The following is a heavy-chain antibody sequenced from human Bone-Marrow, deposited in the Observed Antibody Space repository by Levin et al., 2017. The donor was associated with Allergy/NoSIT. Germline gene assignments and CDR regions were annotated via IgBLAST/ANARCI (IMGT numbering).Heavy chain of an antibody. Sequence: GGSLRLSCAASGFTFSSYAMSWVRQAPGKGLEWVSGISGSGDSTYYADSVKGHFTISRDNSKNTLYLQMNSLRAEDTAVYYCAKTRSGMVRGVFDYWGQGTLVTVSS. V-gene: IGHV3-23*01. J-gene: IGHJ4*02. D-gene: IGHD3-10*01. CDR2: ISGSGDST. CDR3: AKTRSGMVRGVFDY. CDR1: GFTFSSYA.